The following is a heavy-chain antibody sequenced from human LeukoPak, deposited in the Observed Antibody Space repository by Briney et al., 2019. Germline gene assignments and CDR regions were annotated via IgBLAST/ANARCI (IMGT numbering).Heavy chain of an antibody. J-gene: IGHJ6*02. D-gene: IGHD5-12*01. CDR2: ISYDGSNK. CDR1: GFTFSSYG. CDR3: AKDQGSVSGYDYVLGYYGMDV. V-gene: IGHV3-30*18. Sequence: GGSLRLSCAASGFTFSSYGMHWVRQAPGKGLEWVAVISYDGSNKYYADSVKGRFTISRDNSKNTLYLQMNSLRAEDTAVYYCAKDQGSVSGYDYVLGYYGMDVWGQGTTVTVSS.